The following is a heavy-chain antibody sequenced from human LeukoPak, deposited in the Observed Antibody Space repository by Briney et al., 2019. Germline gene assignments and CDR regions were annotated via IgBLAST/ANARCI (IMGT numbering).Heavy chain of an antibody. CDR3: ARVDYYDSSGYHAFDI. Sequence: SETLSLTCTVSGGSISSSSYYWGWIRQSPGKGLEWIGSIYYSGSTYYNPSLKSRVTISVDTSKNQFSLKLTSVTAADTAVYYCARVDYYDSSGYHAFDIWGQGTMVTVSS. J-gene: IGHJ3*02. CDR1: GGSISSSSYY. V-gene: IGHV4-39*07. CDR2: IYYSGST. D-gene: IGHD3-22*01.